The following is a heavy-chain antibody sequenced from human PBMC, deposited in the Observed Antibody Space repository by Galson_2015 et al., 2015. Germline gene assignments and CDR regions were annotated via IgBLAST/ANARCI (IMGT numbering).Heavy chain of an antibody. CDR1: GYTFTNYA. CDR3: ARGDCSGGSCFAGLDWLDP. Sequence: SVKVSCKASGYTFTNYAIHWVRQAPGQRLEWMGWINAGDGNTKYSQKVQDRVTITRDTSASTAYLEVSGLGSEDTAVHYCARGDCSGGSCFAGLDWLDPWGQGILVTVSS. J-gene: IGHJ5*02. CDR2: INAGDGNT. D-gene: IGHD2-15*01. V-gene: IGHV1-3*01.